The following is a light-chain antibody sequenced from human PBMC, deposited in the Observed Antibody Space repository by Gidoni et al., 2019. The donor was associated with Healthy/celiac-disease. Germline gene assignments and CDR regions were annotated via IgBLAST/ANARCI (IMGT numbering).Light chain of an antibody. CDR2: GAA. J-gene: IGKJ1*01. V-gene: IGKV3-11*01. CDR1: QSVSSY. CDR3: QQRSNWPPLWT. Sequence: EIVLTQSPATLSLSPGERATLSCRASQSVSSYFAWYQQSPGQAPRLLIYGAANRATGIPARFSGSGSGTDFTLTISSLEPEDFAVYYCQQRSNWPPLWTFGPGTKVEIK.